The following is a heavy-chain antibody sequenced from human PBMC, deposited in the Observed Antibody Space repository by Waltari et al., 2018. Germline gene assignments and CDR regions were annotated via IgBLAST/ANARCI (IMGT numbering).Heavy chain of an antibody. Sequence: EVQLVETGGGFIQPGGSLRLSCAVSGFAVRDNYMGWVRQAPGKGLGWVSVIYSGASTYYADSVKGRFTISRDTSKNTVYLQMNSLRGEDTAVYFCASHYCSGGSCYFDYWGQGTLVTVSS. D-gene: IGHD2-15*01. V-gene: IGHV3-53*02. CDR3: ASHYCSGGSCYFDY. CDR1: GFAVRDNY. CDR2: IYSGAST. J-gene: IGHJ4*02.